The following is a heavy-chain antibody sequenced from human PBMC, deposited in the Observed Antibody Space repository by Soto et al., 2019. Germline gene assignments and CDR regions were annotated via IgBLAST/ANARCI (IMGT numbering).Heavy chain of an antibody. CDR1: GGTFSRYT. CDR3: ASHFTGVLVLGTSPPGGDNYGWDV. Sequence: QVQLVQSGAEVKKPGSSVKVSCKASGGTFSRYTFTWVRQAPGQGLEWMGRIIPILDIPNYAQNFQGRVTITEDKSTSTAYMELSSRTSDDTAGYYCASHFTGVLVLGTSPPGGDNYGWDVWGQGTTVTVSS. V-gene: IGHV1-69*02. CDR2: IIPILDIP. J-gene: IGHJ6*02. D-gene: IGHD2-8*02.